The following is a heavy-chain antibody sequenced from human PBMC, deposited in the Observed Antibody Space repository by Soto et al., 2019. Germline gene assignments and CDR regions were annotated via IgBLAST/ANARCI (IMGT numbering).Heavy chain of an antibody. CDR1: GGSISSSIYY. J-gene: IGHJ6*02. Sequence: LETLSLTCTVSGGSISSSIYYWGWIRQPPGKGLEWIGSIYYSGSTYYHPSLKSRVTISVDTSKNRFSLKLSSVTAADTAVYYCAGTSGIRGDYGDYGYYCGMDVWGQGTTVTVSS. CDR2: IYYSGST. V-gene: IGHV4-39*01. CDR3: AGTSGIRGDYGDYGYYCGMDV. D-gene: IGHD4-17*01.